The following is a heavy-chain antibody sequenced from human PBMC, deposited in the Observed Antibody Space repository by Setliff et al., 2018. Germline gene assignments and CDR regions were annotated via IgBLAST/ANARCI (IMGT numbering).Heavy chain of an antibody. J-gene: IGHJ4*02. V-gene: IGHV4-39*01. Sequence: SETLSLTCTVSGDSITNTNYYWGWIRQPPGKGLQWIGNIYHSGNTYYTPSLRSRVTISVDTSKSQFSLKLTSVTAADTDVYYCAARSTPYYDLWSGPLDYWGLGALVTVSS. CDR1: GDSITNTNYY. CDR3: AARSTPYYDLWSGPLDY. D-gene: IGHD3-3*01. CDR2: IYHSGNT.